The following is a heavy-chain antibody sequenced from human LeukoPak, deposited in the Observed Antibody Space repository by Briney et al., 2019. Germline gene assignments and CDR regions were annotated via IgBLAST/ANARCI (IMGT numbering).Heavy chain of an antibody. V-gene: IGHV1-69*13. CDR3: ASSGYYYNWFDP. Sequence: ASVNVSCKASGGTFSSSSISWVRQAPGQGLEWMGGIIPIFGTANYAQKFQGRVTITADESTRTAYMKLSSLRSEDTAVYYCASSGYYYNWFDPWGQGTLVTVSS. CDR1: GGTFSSSS. CDR2: IIPIFGTA. D-gene: IGHD3-22*01. J-gene: IGHJ5*02.